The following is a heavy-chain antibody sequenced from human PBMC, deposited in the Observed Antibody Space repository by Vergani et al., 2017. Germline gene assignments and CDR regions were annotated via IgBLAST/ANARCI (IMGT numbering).Heavy chain of an antibody. Sequence: QVQLVQSGAEVKKPGASVKVSCKASGYTFTGYYMHWVRQAPGQGLEWMGWINPNSGGPNHAQQFQGRVTMTRDTSISTAYMELGRRRSDDTAVYYCARGYGDYVQAWGRGALVTVSS. CDR1: GYTFTGYY. V-gene: IGHV1-2*02. D-gene: IGHD4-17*01. CDR2: INPNSGGP. J-gene: IGHJ5*02. CDR3: ARGYGDYVQA.